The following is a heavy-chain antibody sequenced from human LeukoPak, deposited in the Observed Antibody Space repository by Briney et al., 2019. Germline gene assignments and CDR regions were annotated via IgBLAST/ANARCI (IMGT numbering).Heavy chain of an antibody. V-gene: IGHV4-59*01. CDR1: GGSISSYY. D-gene: IGHD5-12*01. CDR3: AKDGAWLRFDD. Sequence: SETLSLTCTVSGGSISSYYWSWIRQPPGKGLEWIGYIYYSGSTNYNPSLKSRVTISVDTSKNQFSLKLSSVTAADTAVYYCAKDGAWLRFDDWGQGTLVTVSS. CDR2: IYYSGST. J-gene: IGHJ4*02.